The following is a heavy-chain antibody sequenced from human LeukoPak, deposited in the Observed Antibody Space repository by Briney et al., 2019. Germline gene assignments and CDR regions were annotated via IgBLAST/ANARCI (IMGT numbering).Heavy chain of an antibody. J-gene: IGHJ6*03. CDR3: ARDAGASGYYYYMDV. CDR1: GFTFSSYA. Sequence: AGESLRLSCAASGFTFSSYAMHWVRQAPGKGLEYVSAISSNGGSTYYANSVKGRFTISRDNSKNTLYLQMGSLRAEDMAVYYCARDAGASGYYYYMDVWGKGTTVTVSS. V-gene: IGHV3-64*01. D-gene: IGHD3-10*01. CDR2: ISSNGGST.